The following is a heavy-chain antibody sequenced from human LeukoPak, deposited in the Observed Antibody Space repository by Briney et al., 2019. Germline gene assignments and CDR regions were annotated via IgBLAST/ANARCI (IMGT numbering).Heavy chain of an antibody. J-gene: IGHJ6*03. Sequence: GGSLRLSCAASGFTFSSYGMHWVRQAPGKGLEWVAFIRYDGSNKYYADSVKGRFTISRDNSKNTLYLQMNSLRAEDTAVYYCARSDSSSWGYYYYYYMDVWGKGTTVTVSS. CDR1: GFTFSSYG. CDR3: ARSDSSSWGYYYYYYMDV. V-gene: IGHV3-30*02. D-gene: IGHD6-13*01. CDR2: IRYDGSNK.